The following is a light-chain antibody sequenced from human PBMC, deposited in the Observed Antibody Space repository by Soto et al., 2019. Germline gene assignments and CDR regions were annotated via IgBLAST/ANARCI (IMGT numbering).Light chain of an antibody. J-gene: IGLJ1*01. CDR2: EVS. Sequence: QSVLAQPASVPGSPGQSITISCTGTSSDVGRYNYVAWYQQHPGKAPKVLIFEVSNRPSGVSSRFSGSKSGNTASLNISGLQAEDEADYYCSSYATSSTLVFGTGTNVTVL. CDR1: SSDVGRYNY. CDR3: SSYATSSTLV. V-gene: IGLV2-14*01.